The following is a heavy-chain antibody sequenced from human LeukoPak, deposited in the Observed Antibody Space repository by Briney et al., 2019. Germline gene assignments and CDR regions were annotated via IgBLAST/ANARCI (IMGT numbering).Heavy chain of an antibody. J-gene: IGHJ6*02. D-gene: IGHD2-2*01. CDR2: IKSETDGGTT. V-gene: IGHV3-15*01. Sequence: MPGGSLRLSCAASGFTFSNAWMSWVRQAPRKGLEWVGRIKSETDGGTTDYAAPVKGRFTISRDDSKNTLYLQMNSLKTEDTAVYYCATGCSSTSCYGVWGQGTTVTVSS. CDR1: GFTFSNAW. CDR3: ATGCSSTSCYGV.